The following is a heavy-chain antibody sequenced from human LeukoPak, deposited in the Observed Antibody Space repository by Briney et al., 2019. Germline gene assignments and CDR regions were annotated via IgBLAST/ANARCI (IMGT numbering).Heavy chain of an antibody. D-gene: IGHD2-15*01. CDR2: IYYSGST. CDR3: ARWWSTTQFDY. J-gene: IGHJ4*02. V-gene: IGHV4-59*01. CDR1: GGSISSYY. Sequence: TSETLSLTCTVSGGSISSYYWSWIRQPPGKGLEWIGYIYYSGSTNYNPSLKSRVTMSVDTSKNQFSLKLSSVTAADTAVYYCARWWSTTQFDYWGQGTLVTVSS.